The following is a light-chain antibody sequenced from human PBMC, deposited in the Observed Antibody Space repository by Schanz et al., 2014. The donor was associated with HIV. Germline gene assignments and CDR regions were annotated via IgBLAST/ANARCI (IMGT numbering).Light chain of an antibody. V-gene: IGLV2-14*02. CDR3: SSYVDTYSVV. CDR2: EST. Sequence: QSALTQPASVSGSPGQSITISCTGSSNDIGSYNLVSWYQQYPGKAPKLMIYESTKRPSGVSNRFSGSKSGNTASLTVSGLQAEDEADYYCSSYVDTYSVVFGGGTKLTVL. CDR1: SNDIGSYNL. J-gene: IGLJ2*01.